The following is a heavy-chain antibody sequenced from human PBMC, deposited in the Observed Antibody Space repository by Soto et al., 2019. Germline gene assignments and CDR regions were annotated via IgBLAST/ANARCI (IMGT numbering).Heavy chain of an antibody. CDR3: ARGVILWFGELSRRGGYHYYMDV. V-gene: IGHV4-34*01. Sequence: QVQLQQWGAGLLKPSETLSLTCAVYGGSFSGYQWSWIRQTPGKGLEWTGEINDSGNINYNPSLKRRVTVLLDTPKKQISLKLRSVPAADSAVYYCARGVILWFGELSRRGGYHYYMDVWGKGTTVTVSS. J-gene: IGHJ6*03. D-gene: IGHD3-10*01. CDR1: GGSFSGYQ. CDR2: INDSGNI.